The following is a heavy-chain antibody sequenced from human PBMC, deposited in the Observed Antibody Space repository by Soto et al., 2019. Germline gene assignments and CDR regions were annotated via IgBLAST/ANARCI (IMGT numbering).Heavy chain of an antibody. V-gene: IGHV4-34*01. CDR1: GGSFSGYY. Sequence: SETLSLTCAVYGGSFSGYYWSWIRQPPGKGLEWIGEINHSGSTNYNPSLKSRVTISVDTSKYQFSLKLSSVTAADTAVYYCASDESGSYYYWGQGTLVTVSS. J-gene: IGHJ4*02. CDR3: ASDESGSYYY. CDR2: INHSGST. D-gene: IGHD1-26*01.